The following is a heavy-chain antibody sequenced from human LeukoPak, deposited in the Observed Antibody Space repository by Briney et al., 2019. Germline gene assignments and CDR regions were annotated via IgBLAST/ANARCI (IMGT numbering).Heavy chain of an antibody. Sequence: GASVKVSCTASGGTFSNYAITWVRQAPGQGLEWMGGIIPISGTANYALKFQGRVTITADKSTNTAYMELSSLRSEDTAVYYCARAGFSSEYSYSYCYSFFMDVWGKGTTVIVSS. J-gene: IGHJ6*03. D-gene: IGHD5-18*01. CDR2: IIPISGTA. CDR1: GGTFSNYA. V-gene: IGHV1-69*06. CDR3: ARAGFSSEYSYSYCYSFFMDV.